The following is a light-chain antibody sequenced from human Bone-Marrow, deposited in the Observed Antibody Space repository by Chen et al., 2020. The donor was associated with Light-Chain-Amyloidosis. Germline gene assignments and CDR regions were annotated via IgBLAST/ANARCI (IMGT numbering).Light chain of an antibody. CDR1: QSISSW. CDR2: MAS. CDR3: QQYHVYST. Sequence: DIQMTQSPSILSASVGDRVTITCRASQSISSWLAWDQQKRGKAPNLLISMASSLESGVPSRFSGSGSGTEFTLTISSLQPDDCATDYCQQYHVYSTCGQGTKVEIK. V-gene: IGKV1-5*03. J-gene: IGKJ1*01.